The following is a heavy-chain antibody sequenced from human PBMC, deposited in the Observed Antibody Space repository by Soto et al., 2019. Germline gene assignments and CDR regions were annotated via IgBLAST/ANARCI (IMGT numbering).Heavy chain of an antibody. J-gene: IGHJ5*02. Sequence: QVHLVQSGAEVKKPGSSVKVSCNPSGGIFNSYGISWVRHGPGQGLQWMGGINPLLGSTNYAEKFQGRLTITADDSRRTVYMELNNLRPEDTATYFCAKIRGGVYTTWGQGTLVTVSS. CDR3: AKIRGGVYTT. V-gene: IGHV1-69*11. D-gene: IGHD3-3*01. CDR1: GGIFNSYG. CDR2: INPLLGST.